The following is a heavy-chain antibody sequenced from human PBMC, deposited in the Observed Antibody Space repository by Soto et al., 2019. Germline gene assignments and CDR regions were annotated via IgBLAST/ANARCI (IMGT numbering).Heavy chain of an antibody. V-gene: IGHV3-23*01. CDR2: ITGSGGVT. CDR1: GFIFSNYA. Sequence: EVQLLESGGGFDQPGGSLRLSCAASGFIFSNYAMSWVRQIPGKGLEWVSTITGSGGVTYYADSVRGRFTLSTDKSKSTLYLQLNSLRAEDTAIYYCAKHDLLTYYFASWGQGALVTVSS. J-gene: IGHJ4*02. CDR3: AKHDLLTYYFAS.